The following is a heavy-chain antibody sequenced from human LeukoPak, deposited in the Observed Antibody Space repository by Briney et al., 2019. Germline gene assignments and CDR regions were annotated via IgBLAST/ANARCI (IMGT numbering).Heavy chain of an antibody. CDR1: GFTFSDHY. Sequence: PGGSLRLSCAVSGFTFSDHYMDWVRQAPGKGLEWAGRSRNRAKSYTAEYAASVRGRFTISRDDSKNSLYLQMSSLKIEDTAVYYCVRGYNSFDSWGQGTLVTVSS. D-gene: IGHD5-24*01. CDR3: VRGYNSFDS. CDR2: SRNRAKSYTA. J-gene: IGHJ4*02. V-gene: IGHV3-72*01.